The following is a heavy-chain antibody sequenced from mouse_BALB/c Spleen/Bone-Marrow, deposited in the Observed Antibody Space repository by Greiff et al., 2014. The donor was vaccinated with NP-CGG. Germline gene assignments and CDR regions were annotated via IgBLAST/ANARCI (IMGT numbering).Heavy chain of an antibody. CDR3: ARGNYYGNLDY. D-gene: IGHD2-1*01. V-gene: IGHV4-1*02. CDR2: INPDSRTI. CDR1: GFDFRRYW. J-gene: IGHJ2*01. Sequence: EVQLVESGGGLVQPGGSLKLSCAASGFDFRRYWMSWVRQAPGKGLQWIGEINPDSRTINYTPSLKDKFIISRDNAKNTLYLQMRKVRSEDTALYYCARGNYYGNLDYWGQGTTLTVSS.